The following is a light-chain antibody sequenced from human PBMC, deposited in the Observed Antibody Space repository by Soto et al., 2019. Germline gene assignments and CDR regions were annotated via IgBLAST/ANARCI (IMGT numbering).Light chain of an antibody. Sequence: QAVVTQPPSVSGAPGQRVTISCTGSSSNIGAGYDIHWYQQVPGTAPKLLIYKNNNRPSGVPDRFSGSKSGTSASLAITGLQAEDEADYYCQSHDNSLSGSWVFGGGTQLTVL. V-gene: IGLV1-40*01. CDR2: KNN. CDR3: QSHDNSLSGSWV. J-gene: IGLJ3*02. CDR1: SSNIGAGYD.